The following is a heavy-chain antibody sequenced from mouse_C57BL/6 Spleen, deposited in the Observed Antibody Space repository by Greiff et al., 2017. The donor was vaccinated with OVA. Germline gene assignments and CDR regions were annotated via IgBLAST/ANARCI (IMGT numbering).Heavy chain of an antibody. Sequence: EVKVVESGGDLVKPGGSLKLSCAASGFTFSSYGMSWFRQTPDKRLEWVATISSGGSYTYYPDSVKGRFTISRDNAKNTLYLQMSSLKSEDTAMYYCARQMITDYFDYWGQGTTLTVSS. D-gene: IGHD2-4*01. J-gene: IGHJ2*01. CDR3: ARQMITDYFDY. CDR1: GFTFSSYG. CDR2: ISSGGSYT. V-gene: IGHV5-6*01.